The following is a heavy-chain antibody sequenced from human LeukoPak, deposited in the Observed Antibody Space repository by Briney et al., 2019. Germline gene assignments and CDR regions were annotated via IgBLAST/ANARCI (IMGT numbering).Heavy chain of an antibody. CDR2: IWYDGSNK. V-gene: IGHV3-33*01. J-gene: IGHJ4*02. CDR1: GFTFSSYG. D-gene: IGHD6-13*01. Sequence: GRSLRLSCAASGFTFSSYGMHWVRQAPGKGLEWVAVIWYDGSNKYYADSVKGRFTISRDNSKNTLYLQMNSLRAEDTAVYYCARDSRIAAAGTGGLDCWGQGTLVTVSS. CDR3: ARDSRIAAAGTGGLDC.